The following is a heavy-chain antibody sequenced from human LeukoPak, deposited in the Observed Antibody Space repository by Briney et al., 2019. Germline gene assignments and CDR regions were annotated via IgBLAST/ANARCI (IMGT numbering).Heavy chain of an antibody. CDR3: ARGARGSGSPPFDY. Sequence: GGSLRLSCAASGFTFSNYGMHWVRQAPGKGLEWVAVIWYDGSNKYYADSVKGRFTISRDNSKNTLYLQMNSLRAEDTAVYYCARGARGSGSPPFDYWGQGTLVTVSS. CDR1: GFTFSNYG. CDR2: IWYDGSNK. D-gene: IGHD3-10*01. V-gene: IGHV3-33*01. J-gene: IGHJ4*02.